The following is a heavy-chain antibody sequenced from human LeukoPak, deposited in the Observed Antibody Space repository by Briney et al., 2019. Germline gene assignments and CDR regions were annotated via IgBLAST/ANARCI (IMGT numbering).Heavy chain of an antibody. CDR1: GFTFSSYG. CDR2: ISGSGGST. Sequence: PGGTLRLSCAASGFTFSSYGMSWVRQAPGKGLEWVSAISGSGGSTYYADSVKGRFTISRDNSKNTLYLQMNSLRAEDTAVYYCAKPGEIQLWSPFDYWGQGTLVTVSS. D-gene: IGHD5-18*01. V-gene: IGHV3-23*01. CDR3: AKPGEIQLWSPFDY. J-gene: IGHJ4*02.